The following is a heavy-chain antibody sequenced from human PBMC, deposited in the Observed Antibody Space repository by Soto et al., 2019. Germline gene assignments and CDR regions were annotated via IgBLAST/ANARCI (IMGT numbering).Heavy chain of an antibody. D-gene: IGHD2-2*01. Sequence: GGSLRLSCSASGFTYSAYYMDWVRQAPGKGLEWVANMKDDGTKTFYADSVRGRFTISRDNAKNSLYLQMNSLRAEDTAVYYCASLNWEVPATGPWGRGTLVTVSS. J-gene: IGHJ4*02. CDR1: GFTYSAYY. CDR3: ASLNWEVPATGP. V-gene: IGHV3-7*03. CDR2: MKDDGTKT.